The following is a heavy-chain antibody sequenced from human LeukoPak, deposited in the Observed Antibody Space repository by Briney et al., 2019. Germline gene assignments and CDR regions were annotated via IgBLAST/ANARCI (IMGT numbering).Heavy chain of an antibody. CDR3: ASGGFLEWLSPRYDAFDI. D-gene: IGHD3-3*01. Sequence: SETLSLTCTVSGGSISSYYWSWIRQPPGKGLEWIGYIYYSGSTNYNPSLKSRVTISVGTSKNQFSLKLSPVAAADTAVYYCASGGFLEWLSPRYDAFDIWGQGTMVTVSS. J-gene: IGHJ3*02. CDR1: GGSISSYY. CDR2: IYYSGST. V-gene: IGHV4-59*01.